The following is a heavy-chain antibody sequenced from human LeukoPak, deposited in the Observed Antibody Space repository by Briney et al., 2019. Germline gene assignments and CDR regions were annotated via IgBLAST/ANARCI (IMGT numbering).Heavy chain of an antibody. V-gene: IGHV3-23*01. CDR3: AKDLIGSGSFLDV. J-gene: IGHJ6*04. D-gene: IGHD3-10*01. CDR2: INASGGTT. Sequence: GGSLRLSCAASGFTFSSYAMSWVRQAPGKGLEWVSAINASGGTTYYADSVKGRFTISRDNSKNTLYLQMNSLRAENTAVYYCAKDLIGSGSFLDVWGKGTTVTVSS. CDR1: GFTFSSYA.